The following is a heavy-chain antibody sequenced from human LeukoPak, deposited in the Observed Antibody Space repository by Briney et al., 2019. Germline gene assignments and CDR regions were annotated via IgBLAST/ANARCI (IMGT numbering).Heavy chain of an antibody. V-gene: IGHV3-48*02. D-gene: IGHD3-10*01. CDR2: ISSSSKTI. CDR1: GFTFSSYS. J-gene: IGHJ2*01. Sequence: GGSLRLSCAASGFTFSSYSMNWVRQAPGKGLEWVSYISSSSKTIYYADSVKGRFTISRDNAKNSLYLQMNSLRDEDSAVYYCARVVSYYGSSYRLLDLWGRGTLVTVSS. CDR3: ARVVSYYGSSYRLLDL.